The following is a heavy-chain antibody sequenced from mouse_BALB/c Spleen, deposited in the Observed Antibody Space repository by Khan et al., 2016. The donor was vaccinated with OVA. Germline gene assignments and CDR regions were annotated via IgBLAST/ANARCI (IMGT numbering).Heavy chain of an antibody. Sequence: DVMLVESGGDLVKPGGSLKLSCAASGFTFSSYVMSWVRQTPEKRPEWVASISSGGSTYYPDSVKGRFTISRDNARNILYLQMRSLRSEDTAMYYCAREAYRYDEYYFDYWGQGTTLTVSS. V-gene: IGHV5-6-5*01. D-gene: IGHD2-14*01. CDR2: ISSGGST. J-gene: IGHJ2*01. CDR1: GFTFSSYV. CDR3: AREAYRYDEYYFDY.